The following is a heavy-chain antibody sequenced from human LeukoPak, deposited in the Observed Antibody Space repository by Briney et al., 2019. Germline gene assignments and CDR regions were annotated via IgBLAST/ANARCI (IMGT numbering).Heavy chain of an antibody. J-gene: IGHJ4*02. CDR3: APGGSSVTFDY. CDR2: ISYDGSNK. CDR1: GFTFSSYG. Sequence: GRSLRLSCAASGFTFSSYGMHWVRQAPGKGLEWVAAISYDGSNKYYADSVKGRFTISRDNSKNTLYLQMNSLRAEDTAVYYCAPGGSSVTFDYWGQGTLVTVSS. D-gene: IGHD2-15*01. V-gene: IGHV3-30*03.